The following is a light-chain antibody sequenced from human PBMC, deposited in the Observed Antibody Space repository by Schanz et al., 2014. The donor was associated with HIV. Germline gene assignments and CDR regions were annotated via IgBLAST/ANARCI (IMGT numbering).Light chain of an antibody. Sequence: DIQLTQSPSFLSASIGDRVTVTCRASQGISSYLAWYQQKPGKAPNLLIYAASTLQSGVPSRFSGSGSGTEFTLIISSLQPDDFATYYCQQHNTYPFTFGQGTKLEIK. J-gene: IGKJ2*01. CDR2: AAS. CDR1: QGISSY. CDR3: QQHNTYPFT. V-gene: IGKV1-9*01.